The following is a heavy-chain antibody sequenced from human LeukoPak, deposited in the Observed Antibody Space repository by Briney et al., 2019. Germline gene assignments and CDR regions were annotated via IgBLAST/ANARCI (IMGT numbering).Heavy chain of an antibody. CDR2: IHSGGST. CDR3: AKDLAQITGTYFDY. CDR1: GFTVSSHY. J-gene: IGHJ4*02. Sequence: PGGSLRLSCAASGFTVSSHYMSWVRQAPGKGLEWVSVIHSGGSTYHADSVKGRFTISRDNSKNTLYLQMNSLRAEDTAVYYCAKDLAQITGTYFDYWGQGTLVTVSS. D-gene: IGHD1-7*01. V-gene: IGHV3-53*01.